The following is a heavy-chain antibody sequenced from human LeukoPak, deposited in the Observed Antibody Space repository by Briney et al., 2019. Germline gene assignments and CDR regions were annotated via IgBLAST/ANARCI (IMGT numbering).Heavy chain of an antibody. CDR3: ARARAYLWEHPHYFDY. J-gene: IGHJ4*02. CDR1: GYTFTTYG. V-gene: IGHV1-18*01. Sequence: GASVKVSCKASGYTFTTYGISWVRQAPGQGLEWMGWISTYDGSTNYAQKLQGRVTMTTDTSTTTAYMELRSLRSDDTAVYYCARARAYLWEHPHYFDYWGQGTLVTVSS. D-gene: IGHD1-26*01. CDR2: ISTYDGST.